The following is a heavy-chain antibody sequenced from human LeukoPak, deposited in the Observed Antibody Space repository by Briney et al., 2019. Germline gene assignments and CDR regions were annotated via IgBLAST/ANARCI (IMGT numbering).Heavy chain of an antibody. D-gene: IGHD6-13*01. V-gene: IGHV3-64*01. CDR1: GFTFSSYA. CDR3: ARVGYTSYYYYGMDV. J-gene: IGHJ6*02. Sequence: GGSLRLSCAASGFTFSSYAMHWVRQAPGKGLEYVSAISSNGGSTYYANSVKGRFTISRDDSKNTLYLQMGSLRAEDMAVYYCARVGYTSYYYYGMDVWGQGTTVTVSS. CDR2: ISSNGGST.